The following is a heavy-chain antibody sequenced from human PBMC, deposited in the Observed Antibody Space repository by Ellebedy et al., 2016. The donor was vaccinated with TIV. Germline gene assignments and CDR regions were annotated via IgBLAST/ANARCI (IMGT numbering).Heavy chain of an antibody. J-gene: IGHJ4*02. V-gene: IGHV4-30-4*01. CDR1: GDSITSDNYY. CDR2: IYYSDST. CDR3: ARAVDTAIVINY. Sequence: SETLSLTCTVSGDSITSDNYYWTWIRQPPGRGLEWIGYIYYSDSTYYNPSLKSRVTISLDTSKNQFSLKLSSVTAADSAVYYCARAVDTAIVINYWGQGTLVIVSS. D-gene: IGHD5-18*01.